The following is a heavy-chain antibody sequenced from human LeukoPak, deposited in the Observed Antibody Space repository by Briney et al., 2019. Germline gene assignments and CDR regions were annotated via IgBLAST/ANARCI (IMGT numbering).Heavy chain of an antibody. D-gene: IGHD3-22*01. CDR3: ARTYYYDSSGYGDLDY. J-gene: IGHJ4*02. Sequence: GASVKVSCKASGGTFSSYAISWVRQAPGQGLEWMGWINPNSGGTNYAQKFQGRVTMTRDTSISTAYMELSRLRSDDTAVYYCARTYYYDSSGYGDLDYWGQGTLVTVSS. CDR2: INPNSGGT. CDR1: GGTFSSYA. V-gene: IGHV1-2*02.